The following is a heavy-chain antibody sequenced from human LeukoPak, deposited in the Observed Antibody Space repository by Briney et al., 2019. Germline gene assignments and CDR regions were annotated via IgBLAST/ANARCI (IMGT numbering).Heavy chain of an antibody. CDR1: GFTFSDYY. CDR2: IYTSGST. Sequence: GSLRLSCAASGFTFSDYYMSWIRQPAGKGLEWIGRIYTSGSTNYNPSLKSRVTMSVDTSKNQFSLKLSSVTAADTAVYYCARDSTSSGWYRSHFDYWGQGTLVTVSS. V-gene: IGHV4-4*07. CDR3: ARDSTSSGWYRSHFDY. D-gene: IGHD6-19*01. J-gene: IGHJ4*02.